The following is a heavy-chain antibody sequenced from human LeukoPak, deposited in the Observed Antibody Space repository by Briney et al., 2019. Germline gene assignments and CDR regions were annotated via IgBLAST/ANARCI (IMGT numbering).Heavy chain of an antibody. V-gene: IGHV1-18*01. Sequence: GASVKVSCKASVYTFTSYGISWVRQAPGQGLEWMGWISAYNGNTNYAQKLQSRVTMTTDTSTSTAYVELRSLRSDDTAVYYCARVRNIAAAAYFDYWGRGTLVTVSS. CDR1: VYTFTSYG. D-gene: IGHD6-13*01. CDR3: ARVRNIAAAAYFDY. J-gene: IGHJ4*02. CDR2: ISAYNGNT.